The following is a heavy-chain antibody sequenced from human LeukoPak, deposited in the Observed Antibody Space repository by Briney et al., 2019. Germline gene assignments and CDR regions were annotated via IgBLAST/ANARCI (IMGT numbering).Heavy chain of an antibody. V-gene: IGHV4-39*07. CDR3: ARDFYDILTGYYMSDY. Sequence: SETLSLTCTVSGGSISSSSYYWGWIRQPPGKGLEWIGSIYYSGSTYYNPSLKSRVTILVDTSKNQFSLKLSSVTAADTAVYYCARDFYDILTGYYMSDYWGQGTLVTVSS. D-gene: IGHD3-9*01. CDR2: IYYSGST. J-gene: IGHJ4*02. CDR1: GGSISSSSYY.